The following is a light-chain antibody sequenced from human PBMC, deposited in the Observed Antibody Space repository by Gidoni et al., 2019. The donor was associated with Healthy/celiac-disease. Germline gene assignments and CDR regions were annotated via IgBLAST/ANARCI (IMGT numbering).Light chain of an antibody. J-gene: IGKJ1*01. CDR1: QSVLYSSNNTNY. Sequence: DIVMTQSPDSLAVSMCERATINCKSSQSVLYSSNNTNYLAWYQQKPGQPPKLLIYWASTRESGFPDLFSGSGSGTDFTLTISSLQAEDVAVYYCQQYYSTPPTFGQGTKVEIK. CDR2: WAS. V-gene: IGKV4-1*01. CDR3: QQYYSTPPT.